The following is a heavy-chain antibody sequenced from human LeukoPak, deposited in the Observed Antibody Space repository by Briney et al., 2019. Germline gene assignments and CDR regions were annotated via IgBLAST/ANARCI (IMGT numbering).Heavy chain of an antibody. CDR3: ARDGDYVSWYLDL. CDR1: VGSISRYY. J-gene: IGHJ2*01. Sequence: PSGTLSLTCTVSVGSISRYYWSWIRQPAGKGLEWIGRIYTSGGTNYNPSLKSRVTMSVDTSKNQFSLKLSSVTGADTAGYYCARDGDYVSWYLDLWGRGTLVTVPS. CDR2: IYTSGGT. D-gene: IGHD4-17*01. V-gene: IGHV4-4*07.